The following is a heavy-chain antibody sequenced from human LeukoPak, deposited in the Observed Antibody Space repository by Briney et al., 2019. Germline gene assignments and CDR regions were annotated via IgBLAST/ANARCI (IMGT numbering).Heavy chain of an antibody. Sequence: GGSLRLSCVVSGLRFRNYGMHWVRQAPGKGLEWVAVIYYYGSNQYYADSVKGRFTVSRDNAKNTLYLQMDSLRAEDTAVYYCATDRNSGKYYDYWGQGTLVTVSS. CDR1: GLRFRNYG. D-gene: IGHD1-26*01. V-gene: IGHV3-33*01. J-gene: IGHJ4*02. CDR3: ATDRNSGKYYDY. CDR2: IYYYGSNQ.